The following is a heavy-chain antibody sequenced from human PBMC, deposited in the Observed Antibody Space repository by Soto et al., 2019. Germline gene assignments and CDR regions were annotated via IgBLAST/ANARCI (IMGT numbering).Heavy chain of an antibody. D-gene: IGHD3-22*01. Sequence: QITLKESGPTLVNPTQTLTLTCTFSGFSLSTSGVGVGWIRQPPGKALEWLALIYWDDDKRYSPSLKSRLTITKDTSKNQVVLTMTNLDPVDTATYYCAHRTASYYYDSSGYYNWFDPWGQGTLVTVSS. CDR2: IYWDDDK. J-gene: IGHJ5*02. CDR1: GFSLSTSGVG. V-gene: IGHV2-5*02. CDR3: AHRTASYYYDSSGYYNWFDP.